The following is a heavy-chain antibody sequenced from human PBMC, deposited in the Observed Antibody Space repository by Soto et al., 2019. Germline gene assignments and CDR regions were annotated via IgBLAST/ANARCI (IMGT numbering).Heavy chain of an antibody. CDR3: AKTRLYDNNDYHRDGFDV. Sequence: EVKLLESGGGLVQPGGSLRLSCAASGFTFRTYSMSWVRQAPRKGLEWVSGISGSGTATYYTDSVKGRFTVSRDNSKDTVCLPMNTLRVEDTAVYYCAKTRLYDNNDYHRDGFDVWGPGTVVTVS. V-gene: IGHV3-23*01. D-gene: IGHD3-16*01. CDR1: GFTFRTYS. J-gene: IGHJ3*01. CDR2: ISGSGTAT.